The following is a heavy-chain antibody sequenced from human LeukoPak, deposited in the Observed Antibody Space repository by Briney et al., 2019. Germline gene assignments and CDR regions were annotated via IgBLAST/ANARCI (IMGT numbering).Heavy chain of an antibody. V-gene: IGHV4-4*07. D-gene: IGHD2-8*01. CDR3: ARGPQQPGYCSNGICYHAEYFQH. Sequence: SETLSLTCTVSGGSISSYYWSWIRQPAGKGLEWIGRIYTSGSTNYNPSLKSRVTMSVDTSKNQFPLKLSSVTAADTAVYYCARGPQQPGYCSNGICYHAEYFQHWGQGTLVTVSS. CDR2: IYTSGST. CDR1: GGSISSYY. J-gene: IGHJ1*01.